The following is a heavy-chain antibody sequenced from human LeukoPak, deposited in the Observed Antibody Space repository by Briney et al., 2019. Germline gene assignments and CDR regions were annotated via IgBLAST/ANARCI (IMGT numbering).Heavy chain of an antibody. CDR2: IYHSGST. CDR3: ARMSMAGGGYFDY. Sequence: SETLSLTCAVSGYSISSGSYWGWIRQPPGKGLEWIGSIYHSGSTYYNPSLKSRVTISVDTSKNQFSLKLSSVTAADTAVYYCARMSMAGGGYFDYWGQGTLVTVSS. V-gene: IGHV4-38-2*01. CDR1: GYSISSGSY. J-gene: IGHJ4*02. D-gene: IGHD5-24*01.